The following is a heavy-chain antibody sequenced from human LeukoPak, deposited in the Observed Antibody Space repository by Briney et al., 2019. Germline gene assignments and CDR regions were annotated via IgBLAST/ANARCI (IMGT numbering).Heavy chain of an antibody. V-gene: IGHV4-34*01. Sequence: SETLSLTCAVYGGSLSGYYWSWIRQPPGKGLEWIGEINHSGSTNYNLSLKSRVTISVDTSKNQFSLKLSSVTAADTAVYYCQAAVADYWGQGTLVTVSS. CDR2: INHSGST. CDR3: QAAVADY. J-gene: IGHJ4*02. CDR1: GGSLSGYY. D-gene: IGHD6-19*01.